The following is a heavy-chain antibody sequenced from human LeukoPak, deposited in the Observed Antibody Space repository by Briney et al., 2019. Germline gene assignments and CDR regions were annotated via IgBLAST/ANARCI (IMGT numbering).Heavy chain of an antibody. CDR2: IYYSGST. CDR1: GGSITDNY. D-gene: IGHD6-13*01. Sequence: PSETLSLTCTVSGGSITDNYWSWIRQPPGKGLEWIGYIYYSGSTNYNPSLKSRVTISVDTSKNQFSLKLSSVTAADTAVYYCARSPKAGVRIAAAYFDYWGQGTLVTVSS. V-gene: IGHV4-59*01. CDR3: ARSPKAGVRIAAAYFDY. J-gene: IGHJ4*02.